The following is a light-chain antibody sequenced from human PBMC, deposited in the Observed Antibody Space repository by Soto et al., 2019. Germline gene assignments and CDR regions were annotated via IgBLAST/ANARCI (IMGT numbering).Light chain of an antibody. CDR1: QTITSSS. Sequence: EIVLTQSPGTLSLSPGERATLSCRASQTITSSSLAWYQQRPGQAPRLLIDGSSSRATGIPDRFSGSGSGTDFTLTISRLDPEDFAVYYCQHYGSSGTSRQGTKVDIK. CDR3: QHYGSSGT. V-gene: IGKV3-20*01. J-gene: IGKJ1*01. CDR2: GSS.